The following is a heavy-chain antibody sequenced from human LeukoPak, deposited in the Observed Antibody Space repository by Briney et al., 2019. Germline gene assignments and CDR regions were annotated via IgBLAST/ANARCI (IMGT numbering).Heavy chain of an antibody. J-gene: IGHJ4*02. D-gene: IGHD6-19*01. V-gene: IGHV4-61*02. CDR1: GASISSGIYY. Sequence: SETLSLTCTVSGASISSGIYYWTWIRQPAGKGLEWIGRTFTSGNTNYNPSLRGRVAISFDTSKNQFSLNLSSVTAAGTAVYYCARDRPHISGSPHFDYWGQGTLVTVSS. CDR3: ARDRPHISGSPHFDY. CDR2: TFTSGNT.